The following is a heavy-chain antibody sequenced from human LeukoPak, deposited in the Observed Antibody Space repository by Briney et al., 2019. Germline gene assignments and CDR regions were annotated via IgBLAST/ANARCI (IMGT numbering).Heavy chain of an antibody. Sequence: GGSLRLSCAASGLSFNSYAVGWVRQTPGKGLQLVSTITGSGDRTFYADSVNGRFTISRDNSKNTLYLQMNSLRADDTAVYYCAFGPHQDWLLADYWGQGTLVTVS. J-gene: IGHJ4*02. CDR1: GLSFNSYA. D-gene: IGHD3/OR15-3a*01. V-gene: IGHV3-23*01. CDR3: AFGPHQDWLLADY. CDR2: ITGSGDRT.